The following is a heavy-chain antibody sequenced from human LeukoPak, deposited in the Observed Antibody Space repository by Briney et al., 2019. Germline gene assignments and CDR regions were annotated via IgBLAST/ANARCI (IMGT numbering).Heavy chain of an antibody. CDR3: ARRGALVGAYCFDY. Sequence: GGSLRLSCEASGFAFSFFAMSWLRQPPGKGLEWVSTINANSGTRSYAASVKGRFTISRDNSKNTPYLQMNSLRAEDTAVYYCARRGALVGAYCFDYWGQGTLVTVSS. CDR1: GFAFSFFA. D-gene: IGHD1-26*01. CDR2: INANSGTR. V-gene: IGHV3-23*01. J-gene: IGHJ4*02.